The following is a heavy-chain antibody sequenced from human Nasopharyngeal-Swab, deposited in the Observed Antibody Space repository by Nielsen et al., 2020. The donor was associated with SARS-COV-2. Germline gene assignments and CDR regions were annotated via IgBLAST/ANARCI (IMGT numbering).Heavy chain of an antibody. Sequence: GESLKISCAASGFSFSTYDMSWVRQAPGKGLEWVPVIYGGDGRTVYADAVKGRFTISRDNSKNMLYLQMNSLRAEDTAVYYCTKGAWLDDWGQGTLVTVSS. CDR3: TKGAWLDD. CDR2: IYGGDGRT. CDR1: GFSFSTYD. J-gene: IGHJ4*02. V-gene: IGHV3-23*03. D-gene: IGHD3-16*01.